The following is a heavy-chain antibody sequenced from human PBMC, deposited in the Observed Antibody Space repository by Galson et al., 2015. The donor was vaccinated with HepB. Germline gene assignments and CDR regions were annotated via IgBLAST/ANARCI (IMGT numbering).Heavy chain of an antibody. CDR2: IKQDGSEK. V-gene: IGHV3-7*01. D-gene: IGHD4-17*01. J-gene: IGHJ4*02. CDR1: GFTFSSYW. CDR3: ARDLGGDYIGPEDY. Sequence: SLRLSCAASGFTFSSYWMSWVRQAPGKGLEWVANIKQDGSEKYYVDSVKGRFTISRDNAKNSLYLQMNSLRAEDTAVYYCARDLGGDYIGPEDYWGQGTLVTVSS.